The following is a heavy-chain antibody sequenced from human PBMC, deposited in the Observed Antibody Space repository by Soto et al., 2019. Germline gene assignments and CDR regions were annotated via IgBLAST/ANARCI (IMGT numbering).Heavy chain of an antibody. CDR2: VNPNSGGT. Sequence: ASVKVSCKASGYTFTGYYIHWVRQAPGQGLEWMGWVNPNSGGTNYAQKFQGWVTMTRDTSISTAYMELSRLRSDDTAVYYCVTSRVSIAVAGETEYYFDYWGQGTLVTSPQ. CDR3: VTSRVSIAVAGETEYYFDY. J-gene: IGHJ4*02. CDR1: GYTFTGYY. D-gene: IGHD6-19*01. V-gene: IGHV1-2*04.